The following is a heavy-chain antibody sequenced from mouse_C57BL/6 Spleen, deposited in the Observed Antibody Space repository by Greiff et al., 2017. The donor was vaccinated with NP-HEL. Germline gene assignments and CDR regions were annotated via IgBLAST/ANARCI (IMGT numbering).Heavy chain of an antibody. CDR2: INPSSGYT. D-gene: IGHD1-1*01. CDR3: ARIDYGSSYEADYFDY. V-gene: IGHV1-7*01. Sequence: VQLQESGAELAKPGASVKLSCKASGYTFTSYWMHWVKQRPGQGLEWIGYINPSSGYTKYNQKFKDKATLTADKSSSTAYMQLSSLTYEDSAVYYCARIDYGSSYEADYFDYWGQGTTLTVSS. CDR1: GYTFTSYW. J-gene: IGHJ2*01.